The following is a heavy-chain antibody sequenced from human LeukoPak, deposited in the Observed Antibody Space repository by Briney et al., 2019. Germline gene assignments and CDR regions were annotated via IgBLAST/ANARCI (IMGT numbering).Heavy chain of an antibody. CDR3: AREFYYYGMDV. J-gene: IGHJ6*02. CDR2: IKQDGSEK. Sequence: GSLILSCAASGFTFSSYWMSWVRQAPGKGPEWVANIKQDGSEKYYVDSVKGRFTISRDNAKNSLYLQMNSLRAEDTAVYYCAREFYYYGMDVWGQGTTVTVSS. V-gene: IGHV3-7*01. CDR1: GFTFSSYW.